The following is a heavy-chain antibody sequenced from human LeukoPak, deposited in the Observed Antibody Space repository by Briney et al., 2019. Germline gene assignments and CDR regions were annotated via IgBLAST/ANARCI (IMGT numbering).Heavy chain of an antibody. CDR2: ISSSGGTI. V-gene: IGHV3-11*04. CDR1: GFTFSDYY. Sequence: PGGPLRLSCAASGFTFSDYYMNWIRQAPGKGLEWISYISSSGGTIYYADSVKGRFTISRDNAKNSLYLQMNSLRAEDTAVYYCAGYSSGWFGAFHIWGQGTMVTVSS. CDR3: AGYSSGWFGAFHI. J-gene: IGHJ3*02. D-gene: IGHD6-19*01.